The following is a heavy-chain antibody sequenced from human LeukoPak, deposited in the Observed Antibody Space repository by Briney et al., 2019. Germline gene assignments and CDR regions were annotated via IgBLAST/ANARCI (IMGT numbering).Heavy chain of an antibody. V-gene: IGHV1-69*06. CDR2: IIPIFGTA. Sequence: ASVKVSCKASGGTFSSYAISWVRQAPGQGLEWMGRIIPIFGTANYAQKFQGRVTITADKSTSTAYVELSSLRSEDTAVYYCARDLGVLAAAANSWGQGTLVTVSS. CDR3: ARDLGVLAAAANS. D-gene: IGHD6-13*01. J-gene: IGHJ5*02. CDR1: GGTFSSYA.